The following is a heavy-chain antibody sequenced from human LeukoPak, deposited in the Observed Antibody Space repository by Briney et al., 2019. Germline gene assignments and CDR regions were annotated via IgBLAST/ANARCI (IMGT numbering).Heavy chain of an antibody. D-gene: IGHD4-17*01. CDR2: INPNSGGT. CDR3: ARGEYGDYAIDP. Sequence: ASVKVSCKASGYTFTGYYMHWVRQAPGQGLEWMGRINPNSGGTNYAQKFQGRVTMTRDTSISTAYMELSRLRSDDTAVYYCARGEYGDYAIDPWGQGTPVTVSS. J-gene: IGHJ5*02. V-gene: IGHV1-2*06. CDR1: GYTFTGYY.